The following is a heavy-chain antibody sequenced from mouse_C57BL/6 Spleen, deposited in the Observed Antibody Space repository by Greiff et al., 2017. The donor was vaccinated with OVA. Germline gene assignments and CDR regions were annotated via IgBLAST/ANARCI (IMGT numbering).Heavy chain of an antibody. Sequence: VKLQESGAELVKPGASVKLSCKASGYTFTSYWMHWVKQRPGQGLEWIGMIHPNSGSTNYNEPFKSKATLTVDKSSSTAYMQLSSLTSEDSAVYYCTATVVVDYWGQGTTLTVSS. CDR1: GYTFTSYW. D-gene: IGHD1-1*01. J-gene: IGHJ2*01. CDR2: IHPNSGST. CDR3: TATVVVDY. V-gene: IGHV1-64*01.